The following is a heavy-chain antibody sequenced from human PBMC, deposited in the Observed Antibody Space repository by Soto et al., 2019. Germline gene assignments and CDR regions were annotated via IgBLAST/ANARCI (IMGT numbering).Heavy chain of an antibody. CDR3: ARRTVMTGLNDY. V-gene: IGHV4-61*01. J-gene: IGHJ4*02. D-gene: IGHD4-17*01. CDR1: GGSVSSGNYY. CDR2: IYYNGNT. Sequence: QVQLQESGPGLVKPSETLSLTCTVSGGSVSSGNYYWNWIRQPPGKGLEWIGYIYYNGNTNYNPSLMSRVAISIDTSKNQLSLKVRSVTAADTAVYYCARRTVMTGLNDYWGQGTLVTVSS.